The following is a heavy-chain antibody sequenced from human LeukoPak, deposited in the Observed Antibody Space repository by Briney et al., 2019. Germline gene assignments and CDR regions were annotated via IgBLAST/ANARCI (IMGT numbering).Heavy chain of an antibody. D-gene: IGHD2-2*01. J-gene: IGHJ4*02. Sequence: SETLSLTCTVSGGSISSGDYYWSWIRQPPGKGLEWIGYIYYSGSTYYNPSLESRVTISVDTSKNQFSLKLSSVTAADTAVYYCASLGYCSSTSCFRTPGDYWGQGTLVTVSS. V-gene: IGHV4-30-4*08. CDR1: GGSISSGDYY. CDR3: ASLGYCSSTSCFRTPGDY. CDR2: IYYSGST.